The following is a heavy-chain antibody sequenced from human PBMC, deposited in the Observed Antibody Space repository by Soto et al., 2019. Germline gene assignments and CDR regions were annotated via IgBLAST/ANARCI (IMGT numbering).Heavy chain of an antibody. CDR1: GFTFCSYS. V-gene: IGHV3-21*01. J-gene: IGHJ4*02. D-gene: IGHD3-16*01. Sequence: GGSLRLCCAACGFTFCSYSMNWVRQAPGKGLEWVSSISSSSSYIYYADSVKGRFTISRDNAKNSLYLQMNSLRAEDTAVYYCARFMRFRAKTSYYFDYWGQGTLVTVSS. CDR3: ARFMRFRAKTSYYFDY. CDR2: ISSSSSYI.